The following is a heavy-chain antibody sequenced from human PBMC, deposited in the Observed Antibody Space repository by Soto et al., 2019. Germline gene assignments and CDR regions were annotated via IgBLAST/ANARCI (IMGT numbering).Heavy chain of an antibody. D-gene: IGHD7-27*01. CDR2: IYYNGDT. V-gene: IGHV4-31*03. CDR1: GGSISSGGYY. CDR3: ARSHGDNWGSPDYFDY. J-gene: IGHJ4*02. Sequence: SETLSLTCTVSGGSISSGGYYWSWIRQHPGKGLEWIGYIYYNGDTYYNPSLKSRVSISIDTSKNQFSLRLTSVTAADTAVYYCARSHGDNWGSPDYFDYWGQGTLVTVSS.